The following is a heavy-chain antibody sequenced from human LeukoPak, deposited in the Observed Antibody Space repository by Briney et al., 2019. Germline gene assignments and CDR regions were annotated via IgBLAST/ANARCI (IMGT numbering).Heavy chain of an antibody. CDR2: ISGSGGST. J-gene: IGHJ6*04. V-gene: IGHV3-23*01. CDR1: GFTFSSYA. Sequence: GALRLSCAASGFTFSSYAMSWVRQAPGKGLEWVSAISGSGGSTYYADSVKGRFTISRDNAKNSLYLQMNSLRAEDTAVYYCAELGITMIGGVWSKGTTVTISS. D-gene: IGHD3-10*02. CDR3: AELGITMIGGV.